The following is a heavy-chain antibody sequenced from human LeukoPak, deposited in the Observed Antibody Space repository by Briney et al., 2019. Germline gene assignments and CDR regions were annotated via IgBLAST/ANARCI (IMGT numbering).Heavy chain of an antibody. CDR1: GYTFTSYD. CDR3: ARGPGYDLLIGRFVFDY. Sequence: ASVKVSCKASGYTFTSYDINWVRQATGQGLEWMGWMNPNSGNTGYAQKFQGRVTMTRNTSISTAYMELSSLRSEDTAVYYCARGPGYDLLIGRFVFDYWGQGTLVTVSS. D-gene: IGHD3-9*01. CDR2: MNPNSGNT. V-gene: IGHV1-8*01. J-gene: IGHJ4*02.